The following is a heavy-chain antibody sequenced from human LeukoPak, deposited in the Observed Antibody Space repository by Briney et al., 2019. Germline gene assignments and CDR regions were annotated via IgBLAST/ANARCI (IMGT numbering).Heavy chain of an antibody. CDR1: GGSINSYY. D-gene: IGHD3-9*01. J-gene: IGHJ4*02. CDR2: IYYSGST. Sequence: SETLSLTRTVSGGSINSYYWSWLRQPPGKGLEWIGYIYYSGSTNYNPSLKSRVTISVDTSKNQFSLKLSSVTAADTAVYYCARGGDILTGYYRFDYWGQGTLVTVSS. V-gene: IGHV4-59*08. CDR3: ARGGDILTGYYRFDY.